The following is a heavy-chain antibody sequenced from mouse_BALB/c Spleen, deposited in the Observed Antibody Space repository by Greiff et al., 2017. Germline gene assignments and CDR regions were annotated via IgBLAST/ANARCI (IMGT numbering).Heavy chain of an antibody. Sequence: VQLQQSGAELMKPGASVKISCKATGYTFSSYWIEWVKQRPGHGLEWIGEILPGSGSTNYNEKFKGKATFTADTSSNTAYMQLSSLTSEDSAVYYCARIYYRDDDAMDYWGQGTSVTVSS. J-gene: IGHJ4*01. D-gene: IGHD2-14*01. V-gene: IGHV1-9*01. CDR2: ILPGSGST. CDR1: GYTFSSYW. CDR3: ARIYYRDDDAMDY.